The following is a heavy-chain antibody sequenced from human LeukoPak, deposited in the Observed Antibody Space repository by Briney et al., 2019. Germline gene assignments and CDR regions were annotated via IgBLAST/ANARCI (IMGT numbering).Heavy chain of an antibody. CDR3: ARDLITGTTGMDV. Sequence: GGSLRLSCAASGFTVSSNYMSWVRQAPGKGLEWASVIYSGGSTYCADSVKGRFTISRDNSKNTLYLQMNSLRAEDTAVYYCARDLITGTTGMDVWGQGTTVTVSS. CDR2: IYSGGST. D-gene: IGHD1-7*01. CDR1: GFTVSSNY. J-gene: IGHJ6*02. V-gene: IGHV3-53*01.